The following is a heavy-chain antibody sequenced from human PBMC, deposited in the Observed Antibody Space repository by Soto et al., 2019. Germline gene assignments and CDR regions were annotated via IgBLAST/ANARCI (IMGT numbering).Heavy chain of an antibody. CDR3: AKGILRFLLDGMDV. Sequence: RLSCAASGFTFDDYAMHWVRQAPGKGLEWVSGISWNRGSIAYADSVKGRFTISRDNAKNSLYLQMNSLRAEDTALYYCAKGILRFLLDGMDVWGKGTTVTVSS. D-gene: IGHD3-3*01. CDR1: GFTFDDYA. J-gene: IGHJ6*03. V-gene: IGHV3-9*01. CDR2: ISWNRGSI.